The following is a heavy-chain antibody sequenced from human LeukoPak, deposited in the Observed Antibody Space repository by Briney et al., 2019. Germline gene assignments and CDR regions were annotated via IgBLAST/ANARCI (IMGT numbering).Heavy chain of an antibody. V-gene: IGHV3-33*01. Sequence: GRSLRLSCAASAFTFSIYGMHWVRQAPGKGLEWVAVIWSDGSNKQYEDHVKGPFTIYRANSKTNMYLEMNSLRGEDTAVYYCARFSNNNGMDGWGQGTTVSVSS. CDR1: AFTFSIYG. J-gene: IGHJ6*02. CDR3: ARFSNNNGMDG. D-gene: IGHD3-3*02. CDR2: IWSDGSNK.